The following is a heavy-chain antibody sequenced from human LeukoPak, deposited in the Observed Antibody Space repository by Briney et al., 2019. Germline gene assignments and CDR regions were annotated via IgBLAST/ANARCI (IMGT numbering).Heavy chain of an antibody. D-gene: IGHD3-22*01. J-gene: IGHJ4*02. Sequence: PGGSLRLSCAASGYTFSDFSVNWVRQAPGKGLEWVSSISVRSNYRYYADSVRGRFTISRDDARDSLFLQMNSLRAVDTAVYFCVRLRRNSDRSGYYYYYDYWGQGTLVTVSS. CDR2: ISVRSNYR. CDR1: GYTFSDFS. V-gene: IGHV3-21*01. CDR3: VRLRRNSDRSGYYYYYDY.